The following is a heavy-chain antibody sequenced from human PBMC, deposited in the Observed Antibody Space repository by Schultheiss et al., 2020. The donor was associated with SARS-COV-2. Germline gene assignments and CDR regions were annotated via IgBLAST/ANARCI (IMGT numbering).Heavy chain of an antibody. CDR2: ISGSGGST. D-gene: IGHD3-22*01. V-gene: IGHV3-23*01. J-gene: IGHJ4*02. CDR3: AKRGPRDSSGNEGFDY. Sequence: GESLKISCAASGFTFSRYNMHWVRQAPGKGLEWVSAISGSGGSTYYADSVKGRFTISRDNSKNTLYLQMNSLRAEDTAVYYCAKRGPRDSSGNEGFDYWGQGTLVTVSS. CDR1: GFTFSRYN.